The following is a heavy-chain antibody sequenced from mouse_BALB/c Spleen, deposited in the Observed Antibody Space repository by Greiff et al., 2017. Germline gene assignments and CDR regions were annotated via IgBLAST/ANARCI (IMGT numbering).Heavy chain of an antibody. J-gene: IGHJ3*01. CDR1: GFNIKDTY. CDR2: IDPANGNT. V-gene: IGHV14-3*02. Sequence: VHVKQSGAELVKPGASVKLSCTASGFNIKDTYMHWVKQRPEQGLEWIGRIDPANGNTKYDPKFQGKATITADTSSNTAYLQLSSLTSEDTAVYYCAKGIYYGNSAYWGQGTLVTVSA. CDR3: AKGIYYGNSAY. D-gene: IGHD2-1*01.